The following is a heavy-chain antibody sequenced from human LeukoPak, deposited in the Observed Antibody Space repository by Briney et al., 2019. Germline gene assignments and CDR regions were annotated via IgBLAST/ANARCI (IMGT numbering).Heavy chain of an antibody. CDR2: IYYSGST. J-gene: IGHJ5*02. CDR1: GGSISTYY. D-gene: IGHD3-22*01. Sequence: SETLSLTCTVSGGSISTYYWSWIRQPPGKGLEWIGYIYYSGSTYYNPSLKSRVTISVDTSKNQFSLKLSSVTAADTAVYYCAAQRTAYYYDSSGYYPLGWFDPWGQGTLVTVSS. CDR3: AAQRTAYYYDSSGYYPLGWFDP. V-gene: IGHV4-59*06.